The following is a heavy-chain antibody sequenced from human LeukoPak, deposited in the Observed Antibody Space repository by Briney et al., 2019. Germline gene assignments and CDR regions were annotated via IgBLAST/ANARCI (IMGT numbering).Heavy chain of an antibody. Sequence: GGSLRLSCAASGFTFSDYYMSWIRQAPGKGLEWVSYISSSSSYTNYADSVKGRFTISRDNAKNSLYLQMNSLRAEDTAVYYCARAYYYGSSGYYYGPWGQGTLVTVSS. CDR3: ARAYYYGSSGYYYGP. V-gene: IGHV3-11*05. J-gene: IGHJ5*02. CDR1: GFTFSDYY. D-gene: IGHD3-22*01. CDR2: ISSSSSYT.